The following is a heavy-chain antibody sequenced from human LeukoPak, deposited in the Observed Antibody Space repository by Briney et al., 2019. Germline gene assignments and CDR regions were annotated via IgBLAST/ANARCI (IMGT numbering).Heavy chain of an antibody. D-gene: IGHD6-13*01. Sequence: PGGSLRLSCAASGFTFNSYSMNWVRQAPGKGLEWVSSISSSSYIYYTDSVKGRFTISRDNAKNSLYLQTNSLRAEDTAVYYCVCARGQSSSWPFEYWGQGTLVTVSS. CDR1: GFTFNSYS. CDR3: VCARGQSSSWPFEY. V-gene: IGHV3-21*01. CDR2: ISSSSYI. J-gene: IGHJ4*02.